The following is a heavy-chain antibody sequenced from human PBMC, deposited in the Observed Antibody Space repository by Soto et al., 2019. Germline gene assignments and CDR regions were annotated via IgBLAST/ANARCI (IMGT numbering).Heavy chain of an antibody. D-gene: IGHD3-22*01. CDR3: ARFYDNTAWPAF. CDR2: IRFDGSQK. J-gene: IGHJ4*02. V-gene: IGHV3-33*08. Sequence: PGGSLRLSCVASGFSFRSYGMHWVRQAPGKGLEWVAVIRFDGSQKHYVDSVQGRFTVSRDNSKDTMFLEMNSLRVEDTAVYYCARFYDNTAWPAFWGQGTLVTVSS. CDR1: GFSFRSYG.